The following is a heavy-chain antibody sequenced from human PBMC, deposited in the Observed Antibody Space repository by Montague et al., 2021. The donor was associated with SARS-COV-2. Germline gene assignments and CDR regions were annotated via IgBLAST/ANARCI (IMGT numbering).Heavy chain of an antibody. CDR3: VRAHPYGCPRGAYDI. J-gene: IGHJ3*02. D-gene: IGHD4-17*01. Sequence: SETLSLTCTVSGGSITSYYWSWLRLPPGKGLEWISYISDGGAVNYNPSLAIRVTISTDTSKNQLSLKVNSVTAADTAVYYCVRAHPYGCPRGAYDIWGQGTVVTVSS. V-gene: IGHV4-59*01. CDR2: ISDGGAV. CDR1: GGSITSYY.